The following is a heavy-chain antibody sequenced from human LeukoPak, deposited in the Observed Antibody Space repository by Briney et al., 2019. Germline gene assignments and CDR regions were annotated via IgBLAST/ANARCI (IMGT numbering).Heavy chain of an antibody. CDR3: AKSSARALRYFDWFSDY. CDR1: GFTFSSYA. Sequence: GGSLRLSCAASGFTFSSYAMSWVRQAPGKGLEWVSAISGSGGSTYYADSVKGRFTISRDNSKNTLYLQMNSLRAEDTAVYYCAKSSARALRYFDWFSDYWGQGALVTVSS. V-gene: IGHV3-23*01. D-gene: IGHD3-9*01. CDR2: ISGSGGST. J-gene: IGHJ4*02.